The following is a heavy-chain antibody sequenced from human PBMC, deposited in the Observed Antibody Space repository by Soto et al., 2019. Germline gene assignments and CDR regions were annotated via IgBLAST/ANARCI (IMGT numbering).Heavy chain of an antibody. J-gene: IGHJ3*02. Sequence: GGSLRLSCAASGFTFSSYAMSWVRQAPGKGLEWVSAISGSGGSTYYADSVKGRFTISRDNSKNTLYLQMNSLRAEDTAVYYCEPTRMIKFGGVIAEETDAFDIWGQGTMVTVS. CDR3: EPTRMIKFGGVIAEETDAFDI. D-gene: IGHD3-16*02. CDR1: GFTFSSYA. V-gene: IGHV3-23*01. CDR2: ISGSGGST.